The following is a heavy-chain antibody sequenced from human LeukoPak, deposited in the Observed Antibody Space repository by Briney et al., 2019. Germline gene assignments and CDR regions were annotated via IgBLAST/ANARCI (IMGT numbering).Heavy chain of an antibody. CDR2: MSGRGGET. J-gene: IGHJ4*02. CDR1: GFTFSSYV. Sequence: GGALRLSCADSGFTFSSYVLSWVRQAPERGVEWVSAMSGRGGETYYADSVRGRFTISRDNSKNRLYLQMNSLRAEDAAVYYCAKDPVAGSRWYGRGYFDYWGQGTLVTVSS. CDR3: AKDPVAGSRWYGRGYFDY. D-gene: IGHD6-13*01. V-gene: IGHV3-23*01.